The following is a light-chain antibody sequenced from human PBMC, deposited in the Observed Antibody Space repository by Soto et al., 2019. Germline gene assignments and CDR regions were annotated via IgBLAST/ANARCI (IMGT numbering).Light chain of an antibody. CDR3: KQYGSSGT. Sequence: ETVMTQSPATLPVCPGNRSTISCRASQSVRSNLAWYQQKPGQAPRLLIYGASNRATGIPDRFSGSGSGTDFTLTISRLEPEDFAVYYCKQYGSSGTFGQGTKVDI. J-gene: IGKJ1*01. CDR2: GAS. CDR1: QSVRSN. V-gene: IGKV3-20*01.